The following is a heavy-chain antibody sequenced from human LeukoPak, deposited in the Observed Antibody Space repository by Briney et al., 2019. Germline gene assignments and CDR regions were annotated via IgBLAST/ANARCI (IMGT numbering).Heavy chain of an antibody. V-gene: IGHV4-59*01. J-gene: IGHJ5*02. CDR2: IYYSGST. Sequence: SETLSLTCTVSGGSISSYYWSWIRQPPGKGLEWIGYIYYSGSTNYNPSLKSRVTISVDTSKNQSSLKLSSVTAADTAVYYCARSRGLYNWFDPWGQGTLVTVSS. CDR1: GGSISSYY. CDR3: ARSRGLYNWFDP. D-gene: IGHD4/OR15-4a*01.